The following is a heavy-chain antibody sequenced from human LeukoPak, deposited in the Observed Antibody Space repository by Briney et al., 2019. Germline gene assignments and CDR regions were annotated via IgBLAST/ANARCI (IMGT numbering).Heavy chain of an antibody. V-gene: IGHV3-48*02. Sequence: QSAVTLRLSCAAYGFTFSCYSMNRVRQAPGKGLEGLSYTTSSGGTIYYADSVKGRFTIARDNAKNSLYLQMNSLRDEDTAVYYCARVRAGYYCDNWGQGTLVTVSS. CDR1: GFTFSCYS. J-gene: IGHJ4*02. CDR3: ARVRAGYYCDN. CDR2: TTSSGGTI.